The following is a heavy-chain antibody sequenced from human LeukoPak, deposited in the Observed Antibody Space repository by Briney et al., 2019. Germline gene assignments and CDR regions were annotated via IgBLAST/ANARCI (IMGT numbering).Heavy chain of an antibody. D-gene: IGHD6-13*01. Sequence: SGTLSLTCAVSGGSISSSNWWSWVRQPPGKGLEWIGEIYHSGSTNYNPSLKSRVTISVDKSKNQFSLKLSSVTAADTAVYYCARDFRQQLAYYYYYYMDVWGKGTTVTVSS. J-gene: IGHJ6*03. V-gene: IGHV4-4*02. CDR1: GGSISSSNW. CDR2: IYHSGST. CDR3: ARDFRQQLAYYYYYYMDV.